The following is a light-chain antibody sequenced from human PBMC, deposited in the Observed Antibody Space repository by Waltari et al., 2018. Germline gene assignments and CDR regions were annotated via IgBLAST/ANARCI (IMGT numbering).Light chain of an antibody. CDR2: DVS. V-gene: IGKV3-11*01. CDR3: QQRSNWPSIT. J-gene: IGKJ5*01. Sequence: EIVLTQSPATLSLSPGESATLSCRASQSVSTSLGWYQQKPGQAPRLLIYDVSSRATDIPARFSGSGSGTDFTLTISSLEPEDFAVYYCQQRSNWPSITFGQGTRLEIK. CDR1: QSVSTS.